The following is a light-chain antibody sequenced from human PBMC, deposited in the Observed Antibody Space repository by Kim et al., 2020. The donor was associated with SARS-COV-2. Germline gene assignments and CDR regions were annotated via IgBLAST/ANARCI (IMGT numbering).Light chain of an antibody. CDR3: QSADSSGTYAV. CDR2: KDS. CDR1: ALPKQY. J-gene: IGLJ3*02. V-gene: IGLV3-25*03. Sequence: PGQTARITCSGDALPKQYAYWYQQKPGQAPVLVIYKDSERPSGIPERFSGSSSGTTVTLTISGVQAEDEADYYCQSADSSGTYAVFGGGTQLTVL.